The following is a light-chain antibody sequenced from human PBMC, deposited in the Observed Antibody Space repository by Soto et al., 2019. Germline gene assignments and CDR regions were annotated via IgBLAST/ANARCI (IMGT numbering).Light chain of an antibody. V-gene: IGKV3-15*01. Sequence: EVGMTQSPATLSVSPEERATLSCRASQSVSSQLAWYQQKPGQAPRLLIYGASTRATGIPVRFSGSGSGTEFTLTISSLQSEDFAVYYCQQYNNWPPYTFGQGTKVEIK. J-gene: IGKJ2*01. CDR1: QSVSSQ. CDR2: GAS. CDR3: QQYNNWPPYT.